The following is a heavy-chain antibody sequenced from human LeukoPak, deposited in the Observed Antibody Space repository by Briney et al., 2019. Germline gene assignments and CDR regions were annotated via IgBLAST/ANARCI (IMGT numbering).Heavy chain of an antibody. V-gene: IGHV3-30*18. Sequence: PGRSLTPSRAPSGFTFSTYDMHSVRQAPGKGLEWVAVISYDGSNNYYADSVKGRFTISRDNSKNTLYLQMNSLRAEDTAVYYCAKRRSRNMITFGGVENWFDPWGQGTLVTVSS. CDR3: AKRRSRNMITFGGVENWFDP. J-gene: IGHJ5*02. D-gene: IGHD3-16*01. CDR1: GFTFSTYD. CDR2: ISYDGSNN.